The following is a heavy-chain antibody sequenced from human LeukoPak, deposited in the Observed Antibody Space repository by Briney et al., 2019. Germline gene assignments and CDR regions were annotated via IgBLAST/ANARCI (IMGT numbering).Heavy chain of an antibody. CDR3: ARGRDPDYYDSSGYFDY. CDR2: IYHSGST. V-gene: IGHV4-30-2*01. J-gene: IGHJ4*02. Sequence: SETLSPTCAVSGGSISSGGYSWSWIRQPPGKGLEWIGYIYHSGSTYYNPSLKSRVTISVDRSKNQFSLKLSSVTAADTAVYYCARGRDPDYYDSSGYFDYWGQGTLVTVSS. CDR1: GGSISSGGYS. D-gene: IGHD3-22*01.